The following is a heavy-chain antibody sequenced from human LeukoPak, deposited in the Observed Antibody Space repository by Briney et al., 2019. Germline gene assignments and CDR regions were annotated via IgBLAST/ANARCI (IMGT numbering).Heavy chain of an antibody. J-gene: IGHJ3*02. V-gene: IGHV4-31*03. D-gene: IGHD3-22*01. CDR1: GGSISSGGYY. Sequence: SETLSLTCTVSGGSISSGGYYWSRIRQHPGKGLEWIGYIYYSGSTYYNPSLKSRVTISVDTSKNQFSLKLSSVTAADTAVYYCARGTLRDFLGRTMIVVVTDAFDIWGQGTMVTVSS. CDR3: ARGTLRDFLGRTMIVVVTDAFDI. CDR2: IYYSGST.